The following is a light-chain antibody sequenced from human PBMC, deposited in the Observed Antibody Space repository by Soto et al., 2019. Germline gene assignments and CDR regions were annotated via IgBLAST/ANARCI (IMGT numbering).Light chain of an antibody. V-gene: IGLV2-11*01. J-gene: IGLJ2*01. CDR2: DVD. Sequence: QSALTQPRSVSGSPGQSVTISCTGTNSDVGEDKYVSWYQQHPGKAPKLMIYDVDKRPSGDPDRFSGSKSGNTASLTISGLQAEDEADYYCCSYAGRYTLLFGGGTKLTVL. CDR1: NSDVGEDKY. CDR3: CSYAGRYTLL.